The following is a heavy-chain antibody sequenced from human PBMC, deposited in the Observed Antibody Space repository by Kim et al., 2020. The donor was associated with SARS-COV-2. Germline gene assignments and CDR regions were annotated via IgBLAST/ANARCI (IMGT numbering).Heavy chain of an antibody. CDR2: INTNTGNP. CDR1: GYTFTSYA. CDR3: ARVRIGSGDPLGPFDY. D-gene: IGHD6-19*01. V-gene: IGHV7-4-1*02. Sequence: ASVKVSCKASGYTFTSYAMNWVRQAPGQGLEWMGWINTNTGNPTYAQGFTGRFVFSLDTSVSTAYLQISSLKAEDTAVYYCARVRIGSGDPLGPFDYWGQGTLVTVSS. J-gene: IGHJ4*02.